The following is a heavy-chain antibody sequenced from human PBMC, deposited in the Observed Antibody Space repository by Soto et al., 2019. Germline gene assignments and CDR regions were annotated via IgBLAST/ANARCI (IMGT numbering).Heavy chain of an antibody. V-gene: IGHV1-18*01. Sequence: QLQLVQSGPEAKKPGASVKVSCKASGYTFATSTITWLRQAPGQGPEWMGWIKAYSGNTNYAQKLQGRLNMTTDTSTSTAYMELRSLTTDDTAIYYCAIADYGDDDYWGQGTLVTVSS. CDR2: IKAYSGNT. CDR1: GYTFATST. D-gene: IGHD4-17*01. J-gene: IGHJ4*02. CDR3: AIADYGDDDY.